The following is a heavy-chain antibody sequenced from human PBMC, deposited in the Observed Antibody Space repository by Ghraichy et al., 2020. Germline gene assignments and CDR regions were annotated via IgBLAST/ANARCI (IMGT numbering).Heavy chain of an antibody. CDR3: ARDDYGDYGRYYYYGMDV. CDR1: GFTFSSYW. CDR2: IKQDGSEK. V-gene: IGHV3-7*03. J-gene: IGHJ6*02. D-gene: IGHD4-17*01. Sequence: GGSLRLSCAASGFTFSSYWMSWVRQAPGKGLEWVVNIKQDGSEKYYVDSVKGRFTISRDNAKNSLYLQMNSLRAEDTAVYYCARDDYGDYGRYYYYGMDVWGQGTTVTVSS.